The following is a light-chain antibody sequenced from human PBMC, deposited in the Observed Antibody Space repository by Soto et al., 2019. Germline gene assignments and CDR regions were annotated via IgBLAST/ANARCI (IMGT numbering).Light chain of an antibody. CDR1: QGVSRK. V-gene: IGKV3-15*01. CDR2: GAS. Sequence: DIVMTQSPATLSVAPGERVTFSCRASQGVSRKLAWYQHKPGQAPRLLISGASTRATGIPARFSGSGSGTEFTLTISSLQSEDFAVYYCQQYNDRPRTFGQGTRLEIK. CDR3: QQYNDRPRT. J-gene: IGKJ5*01.